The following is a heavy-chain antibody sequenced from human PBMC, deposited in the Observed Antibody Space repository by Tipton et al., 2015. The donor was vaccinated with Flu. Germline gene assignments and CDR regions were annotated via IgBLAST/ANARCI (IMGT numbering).Heavy chain of an antibody. D-gene: IGHD1-1*01. V-gene: IGHV4-39*07. CDR1: GGSISTTIYY. CDR2: IYYSGTT. CDR3: ARDLWNDRRAYYYYGVDV. J-gene: IGHJ6*02. Sequence: TLSLTCTVSGGSISTTIYYWGWVRQPPGKGLEWIGSIYYSGTTYYNPSLKSRVTISIDASKNQFSLDLTSLTAADTAVYYCARDLWNDRRAYYYYGVDVWSEEATVIVPS.